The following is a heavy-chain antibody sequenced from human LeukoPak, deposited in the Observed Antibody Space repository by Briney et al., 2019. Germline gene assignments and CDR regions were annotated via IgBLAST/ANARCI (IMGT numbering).Heavy chain of an antibody. CDR3: ARVAWGDYFDY. CDR2: ISSSASTYN. V-gene: IGHV3-21*06. D-gene: IGHD3-16*01. CDR1: GFTFNTYN. Sequence: GGSLRLSCVASGFTFNTYNMHWVRQAPGKGLEWVSTISSSASTYNYYADSVKGRFTISRDNAKNLLYLQMNSLRAEDTAVYYCARVAWGDYFDYWGQGTLVTVSS. J-gene: IGHJ4*02.